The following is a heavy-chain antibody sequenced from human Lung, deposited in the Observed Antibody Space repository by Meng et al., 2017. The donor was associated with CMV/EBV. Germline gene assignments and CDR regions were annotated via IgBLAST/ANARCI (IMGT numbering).Heavy chain of an antibody. V-gene: IGHV3-72*01. CDR2: IKKKADSYTT. D-gene: IGHD6-19*01. CDR1: GFTFSDHH. Sequence: GGSLRLXCAASGFTFSDHHMDWVRQAPGRGLEWVGEIKKKADSYTTHYAASVKGRFTISRDDSKNSVYLQLSSLKTEDSAVYYCADLAEAFGMDVWRQGATVTVSS. J-gene: IGHJ6*02. CDR3: ADLAEAFGMDV.